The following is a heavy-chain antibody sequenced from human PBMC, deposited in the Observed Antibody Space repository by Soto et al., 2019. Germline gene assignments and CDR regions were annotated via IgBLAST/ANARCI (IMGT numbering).Heavy chain of an antibody. J-gene: IGHJ5*02. CDR2: IYYAGTT. V-gene: IGHV4-59*08. Sequence: ETLAITCTVSPYFLSPNQLTCFPPPPGNLLEWIGHIYYAGTTTYNPSLKSRVSISLDTSKKEVSLKLTSVTAADTAVYYCARLGAYYQALDPWGRGTLVTVSS. CDR3: ARLGAYYQALDP. D-gene: IGHD3-3*01. CDR1: PYFLSPNQ.